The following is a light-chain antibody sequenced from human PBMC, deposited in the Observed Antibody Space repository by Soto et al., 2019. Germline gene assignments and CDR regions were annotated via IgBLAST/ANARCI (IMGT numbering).Light chain of an antibody. V-gene: IGKV3-15*01. CDR2: GAS. J-gene: IGKJ3*01. CDR3: QQYNNLPFT. CDR1: QSISSN. Sequence: EIVMTQSPATLSVSPGERATLSCRASQSISSNLAWYQQKPGQAPRLLIYGASTRATGIPATFSGSGSGTEFNLTIRSLQSEDFAVYYCQQYNNLPFTFGPGTKVDIK.